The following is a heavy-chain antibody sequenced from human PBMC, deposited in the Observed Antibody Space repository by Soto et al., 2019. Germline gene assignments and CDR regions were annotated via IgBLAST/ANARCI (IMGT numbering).Heavy chain of an antibody. D-gene: IGHD5-18*01. CDR3: ARVRVQLWLKGDNWFDP. V-gene: IGHV3-53*01. J-gene: IGHJ5*02. Sequence: GGSLRLSCAASGFTVSSNYMSWVRQAPGKGLEWVSVIYSGGSTYYADSVKGRFTISRDNSKNTLYLQMNSLRAEDTAVYYCARVRVQLWLKGDNWFDPWGQGTLVTVSS. CDR1: GFTVSSNY. CDR2: IYSGGST.